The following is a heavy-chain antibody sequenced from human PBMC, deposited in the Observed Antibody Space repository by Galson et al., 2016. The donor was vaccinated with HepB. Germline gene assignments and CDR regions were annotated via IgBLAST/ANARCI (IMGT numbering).Heavy chain of an antibody. J-gene: IGHJ6*02. V-gene: IGHV3-48*01. CDR2: ISSTSSTI. D-gene: IGHD3-16*01. Sequence: SLRLSCAASGFNFGSYSMNWVRQAPGMGLEWISYISSTSSTIYYADSVKGRFTISRDNAKKSLSLQMNSLRAEDTAVYYCARVWGSTSGAEDVWGQGTTVFVSS. CDR1: GFNFGSYS. CDR3: ARVWGSTSGAEDV.